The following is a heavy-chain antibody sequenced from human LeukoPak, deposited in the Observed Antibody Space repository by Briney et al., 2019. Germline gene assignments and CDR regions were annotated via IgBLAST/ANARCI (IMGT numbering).Heavy chain of an antibody. CDR1: GFTFSSYE. Sequence: GGSLRLSCAASGFTFSSYEMHWVRQAPGKGLEWVSSISSSSNYIYYADSVKGRFTISRDNAKNSLYLQMNSLRAEDTAVYYCARPGYGDYPLLWGQGTLVTVSS. V-gene: IGHV3-21*01. CDR2: ISSSSNYI. J-gene: IGHJ4*02. CDR3: ARPGYGDYPLL. D-gene: IGHD4-17*01.